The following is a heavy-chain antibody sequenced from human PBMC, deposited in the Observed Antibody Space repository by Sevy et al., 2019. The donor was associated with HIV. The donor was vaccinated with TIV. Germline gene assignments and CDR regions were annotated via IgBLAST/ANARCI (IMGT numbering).Heavy chain of an antibody. V-gene: IGHV4-59*08. CDR2: IYSNGHI. J-gene: IGHJ4*02. D-gene: IGHD1-26*01. Sequence: SETLSLTCTVSGGSITSLYWNWIRQPPGKGLEWIANIYSNGHINYNPSLKGRVTLSLDTSQNQFSLRLSSVTAADTAMYYCAGENAWGRGYSWGQGTLVTVSS. CDR3: AGENAWGRGYS. CDR1: GGSITSLY.